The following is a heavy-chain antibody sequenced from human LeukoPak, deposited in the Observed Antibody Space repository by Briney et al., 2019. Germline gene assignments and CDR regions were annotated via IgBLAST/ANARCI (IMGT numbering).Heavy chain of an antibody. V-gene: IGHV3-23*01. J-gene: IGHJ6*03. Sequence: PGGSLRLSCAASGFTFSSYAMSWVRQAPGKGLEWVSGILDSGYSTYYANSVKGRFTISRDNSNNTLYLQMNSLRAEDTAVYYCAKLGGHPLHNYYVGVWGKGTTVALSS. CDR2: ILDSGYST. D-gene: IGHD3-16*01. CDR1: GFTFSSYA. CDR3: AKLGGHPLHNYYVGV.